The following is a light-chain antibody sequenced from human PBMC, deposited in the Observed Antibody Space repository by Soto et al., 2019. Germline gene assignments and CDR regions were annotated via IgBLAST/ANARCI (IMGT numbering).Light chain of an antibody. CDR1: SSDVGGYIY. J-gene: IGLJ1*01. Sequence: QSVLTQPASVSGSPGQSITISCTGTSSDVGGYIYVSWYQQHPGKAPKLMIYDVTDRPSGVSNRFSGSKSGNTASLTISGLQAEDEADYYCSSHTSSGTLVFGTGTKVTVL. CDR2: DVT. CDR3: SSHTSSGTLV. V-gene: IGLV2-14*01.